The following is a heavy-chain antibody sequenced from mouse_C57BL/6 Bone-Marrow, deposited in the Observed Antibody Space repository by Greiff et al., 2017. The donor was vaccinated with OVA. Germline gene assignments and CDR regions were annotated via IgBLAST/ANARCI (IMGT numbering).Heavy chain of an antibody. J-gene: IGHJ2*01. CDR2: ISGGGGNT. CDR1: GFTFSSYT. CDR3: ARDFDY. V-gene: IGHV5-9*01. Sequence: VQLKESGGGLVKPGGSLKLSCAASGFTFSSYTMSWVRQTPEKRLEWVATISGGGGNTYYPDSVKGRFTISRDNAKNTLYLQMSSLRSEDTALYYWARDFDYWGQGTTLTVSS.